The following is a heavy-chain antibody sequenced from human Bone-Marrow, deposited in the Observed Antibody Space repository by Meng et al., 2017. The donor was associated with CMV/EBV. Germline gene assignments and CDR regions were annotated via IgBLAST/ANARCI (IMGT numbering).Heavy chain of an antibody. Sequence: SETLSLTCTVSGGSVSSGIYYWSWLRQPPGKGLEWIGYISYIGSTNYNPSLKSRVTISVDTSKNQFSLKLSSVTAADTAVYYCARDILGHNAFDMWGQGTMVTVSS. CDR1: GGSVSSGIYY. J-gene: IGHJ3*02. D-gene: IGHD1-26*01. CDR3: ARDILGHNAFDM. V-gene: IGHV4-61*01. CDR2: ISYIGST.